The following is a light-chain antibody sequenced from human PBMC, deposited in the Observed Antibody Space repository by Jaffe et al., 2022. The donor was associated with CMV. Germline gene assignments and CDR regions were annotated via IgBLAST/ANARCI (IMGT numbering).Light chain of an antibody. CDR2: GND. CDR3: ESRDSSGNFGL. V-gene: IGLV3-19*01. CDR1: SLRVYY. Sequence: SSELTQDPAVSVALGQTVRITCQGDSLRVYYASWYQQKPGQAPVLVIYGNDNRPSGIPDRFSGSSSGDTASLTITGAQSEDEADYYCESRDSSGNFGLFGAGTEVTVL. J-gene: IGLJ1*01.